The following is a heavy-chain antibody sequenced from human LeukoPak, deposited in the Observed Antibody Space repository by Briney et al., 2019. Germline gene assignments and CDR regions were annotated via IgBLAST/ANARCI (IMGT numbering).Heavy chain of an antibody. J-gene: IGHJ3*02. V-gene: IGHV4-4*07. CDR1: GGSINSYW. D-gene: IGHD1-26*01. CDR2: IYTTGMT. CDR3: ARHIYSGTDGDAFDI. Sequence: SETLSLTCSVSGGSINSYWWSWIRQPAGKGLEFIGRIYTTGMTNYNPSLKSRVSMSVDTSKNQFSLELRSVTAADTAVYYCARHIYSGTDGDAFDIWGQGTMVTVSS.